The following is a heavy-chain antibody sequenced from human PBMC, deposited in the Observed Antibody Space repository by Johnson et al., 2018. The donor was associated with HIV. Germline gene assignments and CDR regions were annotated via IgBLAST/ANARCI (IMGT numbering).Heavy chain of an antibody. CDR2: ISGSGGST. V-gene: IGHV3-23*04. D-gene: IGHD1-26*01. CDR3: ARVMGATQVMGAFDS. Sequence: VLLVESGGGLVQPGRSLRLSCVASGFTFSSYAMSWVRQAPGKGLEWVSAISGSGGSTYYADSVKGRFTISRDNSKNTLYLQMNSLRAEDTAVYYCARVMGATQVMGAFDSWGQGTMVTVSS. J-gene: IGHJ3*02. CDR1: GFTFSSYA.